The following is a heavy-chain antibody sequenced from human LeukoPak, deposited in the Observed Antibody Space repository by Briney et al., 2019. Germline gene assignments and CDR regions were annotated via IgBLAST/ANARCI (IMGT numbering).Heavy chain of an antibody. CDR1: GFTFSSYA. CDR3: ARDLVRGGYYYYYMDV. V-gene: IGHV3-64*01. Sequence: GGSLRLSCAASGFTFSSYAMHWVRQAPGKGLEYVSAISSNGGSTYYANSVKGRFTISRDNSKNALYLQMGSLRAEDMAVYYCARDLVRGGYYYYYMDVWGKGTTVTVSS. D-gene: IGHD2-21*01. J-gene: IGHJ6*03. CDR2: ISSNGGST.